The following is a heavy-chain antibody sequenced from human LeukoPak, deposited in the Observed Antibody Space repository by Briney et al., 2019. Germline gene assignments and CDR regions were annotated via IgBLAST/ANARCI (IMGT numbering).Heavy chain of an antibody. Sequence: GGSLRPSCAAYGFTFGSYAISSVRQAPGKGLEWVSAISGSGVNTYYAVSVKGRFTLSRAHTKHTMCLQINRLRTEGTAMYYCASDYGGYDSPPVYWGQGTLVSVSS. CDR3: ASDYGGYDSPPVY. CDR1: GFTFGSYA. CDR2: ISGSGVNT. D-gene: IGHD3-16*01. J-gene: IGHJ4*02. V-gene: IGHV3-23*01.